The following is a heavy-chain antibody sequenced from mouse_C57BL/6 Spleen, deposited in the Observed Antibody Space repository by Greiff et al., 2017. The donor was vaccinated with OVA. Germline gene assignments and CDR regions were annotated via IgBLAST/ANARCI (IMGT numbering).Heavy chain of an antibody. CDR1: GYTFTSYW. CDR3: ARSYDYDEETFGY. Sequence: QVQLQQPGAELVRPGSSVKLSCKASGYTFTSYWMHWVKQRPIQGLEWIGNIDPSDSETHYNQKFKDKATLTVDKSSSTAYMQLSSLTSEDSAVYYCARSYDYDEETFGYWGQGTTLTVSS. D-gene: IGHD2-4*01. V-gene: IGHV1-52*01. J-gene: IGHJ2*01. CDR2: IDPSDSET.